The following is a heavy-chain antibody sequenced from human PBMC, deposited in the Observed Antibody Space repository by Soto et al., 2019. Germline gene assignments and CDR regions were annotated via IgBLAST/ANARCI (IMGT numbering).Heavy chain of an antibody. CDR1: GGSVSSGAYY. V-gene: IGHV4-31*03. CDR3: ARARLRAVYAFDI. Sequence: QVQLQESDAGLVKASQTLSLTCTVSGGSVSSGAYYWTWIRQRPGKGLEWIGYIYYSGSTYYSPALKSRLSISLETSQKQFSLRLSSVTAADTAMYYCARARLRAVYAFDIWGQGTMVTVSS. CDR2: IYYSGST. D-gene: IGHD5-12*01. J-gene: IGHJ3*02.